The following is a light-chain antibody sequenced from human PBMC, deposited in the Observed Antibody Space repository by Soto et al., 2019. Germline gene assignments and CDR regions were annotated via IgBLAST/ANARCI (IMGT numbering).Light chain of an antibody. Sequence: DNVMTQSPLSLPVTPGEPASISCRSSQSLLHSNGYNYLDWYLQKPGQSPQLLIYLGSNRASGVPDRFSGSGVGTDFTLRISRVEAEDVGVYYCIQALQPPLFGGGTKVEIK. V-gene: IGKV2-28*01. J-gene: IGKJ4*01. CDR2: LGS. CDR1: QSLLHSNGYNY. CDR3: IQALQPPL.